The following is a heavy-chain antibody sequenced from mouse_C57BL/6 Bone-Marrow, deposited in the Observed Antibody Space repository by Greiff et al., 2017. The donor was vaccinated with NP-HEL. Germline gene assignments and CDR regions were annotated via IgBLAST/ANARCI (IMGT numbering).Heavy chain of an antibody. D-gene: IGHD1-1*01. Sequence: VQLQQSGAELARPGASVKLSCKASGYTFTSYGISWVKQRTGQGLEWIGEIYPRSGNTYYNEKFEGKATLTADKSSSTAYMELRSLTSEDSAVYFCVITTVPFDYWGQGTTLTVSS. CDR1: GYTFTSYG. CDR3: VITTVPFDY. V-gene: IGHV1-81*01. CDR2: IYPRSGNT. J-gene: IGHJ2*01.